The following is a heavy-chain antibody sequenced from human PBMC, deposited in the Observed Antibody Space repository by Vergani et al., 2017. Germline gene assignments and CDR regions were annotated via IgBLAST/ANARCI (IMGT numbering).Heavy chain of an antibody. Sequence: EVQLVESGGGLVQPGGSLRLSCAASGFTFSSYWMHWVRQAPGKGLVWVSRINSDGSSTSYADSVKGRFTISRDNAKNSLYLQMNSLRAEDTAVYYCATRERYYDILTGNREHFQHWGQGTLVTVSS. CDR2: INSDGSST. V-gene: IGHV3-74*01. CDR1: GFTFSSYW. J-gene: IGHJ1*01. D-gene: IGHD3-9*01. CDR3: ATRERYYDILTGNREHFQH.